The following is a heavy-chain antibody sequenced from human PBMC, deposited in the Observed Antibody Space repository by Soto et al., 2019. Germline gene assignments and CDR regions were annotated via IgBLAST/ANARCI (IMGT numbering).Heavy chain of an antibody. V-gene: IGHV1-58*01. CDR1: GFTFTSSA. CDR3: AAAVGYSGYGGY. CDR2: IVVGSGNT. D-gene: IGHD5-12*01. Sequence: ASVKVSCKASGFTFTSSAVQWVRQARGQRLEWIGWIVVGSGNTNYAQKFQERVTITRDMSTSTAYMELSSLRSEDTAVYYCAAAVGYSGYGGYWGQGTLVTVSS. J-gene: IGHJ4*02.